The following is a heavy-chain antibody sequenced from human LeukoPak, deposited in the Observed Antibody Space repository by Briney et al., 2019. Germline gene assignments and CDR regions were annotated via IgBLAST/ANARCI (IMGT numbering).Heavy chain of an antibody. CDR1: GFTFNTYA. D-gene: IGHD4/OR15-4a*01. CDR3: AKAPDLTYYFDY. Sequence: PGGSLRLSCAASGFTFNTYAMSWVRQAPGKGLEWVSAISGSSGNTYYADSVKGRFTFSRDNSKNTLYLQMNSLRAEDTAVYYCAKAPDLTYYFDYWGQGTLVTVSS. V-gene: IGHV3-23*01. CDR2: ISGSSGNT. J-gene: IGHJ4*02.